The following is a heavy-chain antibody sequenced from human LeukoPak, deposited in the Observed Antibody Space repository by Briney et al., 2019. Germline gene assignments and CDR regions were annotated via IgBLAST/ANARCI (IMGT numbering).Heavy chain of an antibody. D-gene: IGHD3-10*01. CDR1: GLTVGRSF. J-gene: IGHJ4*02. CDR2: ISYDGSNK. Sequence: PGGSLRLSCAASGLTVGRSFMNWVRQSPGKGLEWVAVISYDGSNKYYADSVKGRFTISRDNSKNTLYLQMNSLRAEDTAVYYCARDSSLWFGEFLGYFDYWGQGTLVTVSS. CDR3: ARDSSLWFGEFLGYFDY. V-gene: IGHV3-30-3*01.